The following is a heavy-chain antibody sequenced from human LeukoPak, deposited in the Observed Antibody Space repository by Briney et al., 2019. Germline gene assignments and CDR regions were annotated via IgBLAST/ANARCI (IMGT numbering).Heavy chain of an antibody. CDR1: GGSISSSSYY. J-gene: IGHJ4*02. D-gene: IGHD6-19*01. CDR2: IYYSGST. V-gene: IGHV4-39*07. CDR3: ARDSIENSSGWYGWSGYYFDY. Sequence: SETLSLTCTVSGGSISSSSYYWGWIRQPPGKGLEWIGSIYYSGSTYYNPSLKSRVTISVDTSKSQFSLKLSSVTAADTAVYYCARDSIENSSGWYGWSGYYFDYWGQGTLVTVSS.